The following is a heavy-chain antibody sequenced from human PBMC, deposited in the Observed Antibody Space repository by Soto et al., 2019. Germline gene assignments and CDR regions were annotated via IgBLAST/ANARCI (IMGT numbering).Heavy chain of an antibody. J-gene: IGHJ4*02. D-gene: IGHD1-26*01. Sequence: GGSMILSCAAAGFTFSSYNMNWVRQAPGKGLEWVSSITSSSGYIFYADSVKGRFTISRDNAKNSLYLQMNSLRVEDTAVYYCARYSGTYRDYWGQGTLVTVSS. CDR3: ARYSGTYRDY. V-gene: IGHV3-21*01. CDR2: ITSSSGYI. CDR1: GFTFSSYN.